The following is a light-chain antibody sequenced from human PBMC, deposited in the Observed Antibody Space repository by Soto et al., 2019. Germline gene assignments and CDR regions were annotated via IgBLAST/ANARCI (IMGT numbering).Light chain of an antibody. Sequence: DIQMTQSPSTLSASVGDRVTITCRASQSISSWLAWYQHKPGKAPNLLIYKASSLQSGVPSRFSGSGSGTEFTLTISSLQPDDFATYYCQQYNNYPGTFGQGTKVEIK. J-gene: IGKJ1*01. CDR3: QQYNNYPGT. CDR2: KAS. CDR1: QSISSW. V-gene: IGKV1-5*03.